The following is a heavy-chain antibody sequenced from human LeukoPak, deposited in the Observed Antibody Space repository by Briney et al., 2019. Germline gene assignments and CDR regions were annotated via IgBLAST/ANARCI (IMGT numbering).Heavy chain of an antibody. CDR2: ISYDGSNK. V-gene: IGHV3-30*18. CDR3: AKDLYDFWSGSFY. CDR1: GFTFSSYG. J-gene: IGHJ4*02. Sequence: GRSLRLSCAASGFTFSSYGMHWVRQAPGKGLEWVAVISYDGSNKYYADSVKGRFTISRDNSKNTLYLQMNSLRAEDTAVYYCAKDLYDFWSGSFYWGQGTLVTVSS. D-gene: IGHD3-3*01.